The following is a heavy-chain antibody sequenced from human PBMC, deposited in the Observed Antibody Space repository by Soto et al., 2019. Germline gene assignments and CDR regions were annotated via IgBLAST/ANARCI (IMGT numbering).Heavy chain of an antibody. CDR2: INYSGST. Sequence: SETLSLTCTVSGGSISSYYWSWIRQPPGKGLEWIGEINYSGSTNYNPSLKSRVTIPVDTSKNQFSLKLSSVTAADTAVYYCARGLATFKVVPAAMFWLAPWGKGTLVTVSS. CDR1: GGSISSYY. D-gene: IGHD2-2*01. V-gene: IGHV4-59*12. J-gene: IGHJ5*02. CDR3: ARGLATFKVVPAAMFWLAP.